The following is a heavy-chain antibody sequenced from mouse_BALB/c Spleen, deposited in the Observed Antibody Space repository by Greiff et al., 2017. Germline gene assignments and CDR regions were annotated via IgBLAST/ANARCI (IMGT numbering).Heavy chain of an antibody. Sequence: DVMLVESGGGLVQPGGSRKLSCAASGFTFSSFGMHWVRQAPEKGLEWVAYISSGSSTIYYADTVKGRFTISRDNPKNTLFLQMTSLRSEDTAMYYCARSDYYGISWYFDVWGAGTTVTVSS. V-gene: IGHV5-17*02. J-gene: IGHJ1*01. CDR2: ISSGSSTI. D-gene: IGHD2-1*01. CDR3: ARSDYYGISWYFDV. CDR1: GFTFSSFG.